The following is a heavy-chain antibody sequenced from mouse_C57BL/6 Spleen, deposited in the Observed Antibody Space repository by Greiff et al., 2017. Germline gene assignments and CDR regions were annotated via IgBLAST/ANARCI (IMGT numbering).Heavy chain of an antibody. D-gene: IGHD1-1*01. V-gene: IGHV1-64*01. CDR3: ARSSKYYYGLDY. CDR1: GYTFTSYW. J-gene: IGHJ2*01. CDR2: IHPNSGST. Sequence: VQLQQPGAELVKPGASVKLSCKASGYTFTSYWMHWVKQRPGQGLEWIGMIHPNSGSTNYNEKFKSKATLTVDKSSSTAYMQLSSLTSEDSAVYYCARSSKYYYGLDYWGQGTTLTVSS.